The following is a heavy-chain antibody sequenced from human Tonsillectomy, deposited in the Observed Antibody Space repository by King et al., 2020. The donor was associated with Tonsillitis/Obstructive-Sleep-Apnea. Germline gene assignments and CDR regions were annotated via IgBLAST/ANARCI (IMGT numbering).Heavy chain of an antibody. Sequence: QLVQSGGGLVQPGRSLRLSCAASGFTFDDYGMHWVRQAPGKGLEWVSGISWNSGNIGYADAVKGRFTISRDNAKNSLHLQMNSLRAEDTALYYCAKDRSHGEDYYYSYMDVWGKGTTVTVSS. V-gene: IGHV3-9*01. CDR3: AKDRSHGEDYYYSYMDV. J-gene: IGHJ6*03. D-gene: IGHD3-10*01. CDR2: ISWNSGNI. CDR1: GFTFDDYG.